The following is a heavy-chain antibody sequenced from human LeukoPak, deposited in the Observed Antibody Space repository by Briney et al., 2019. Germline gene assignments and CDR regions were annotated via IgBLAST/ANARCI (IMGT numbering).Heavy chain of an antibody. J-gene: IGHJ6*03. CDR2: IYYSGST. V-gene: IGHV4-39*01. Sequence: NPSETLSLTCTVSGGSISSSSYYWGWIRQPPGKGLEWIGSIYYSGSTYYNPSLKSRVTISVDTSKNQFSLKLSSVTAADTAVYYCARRPPPKPLKVPAPIYYYYMDVWGKGTTVTVSS. CDR3: ARRPPPKPLKVPAPIYYYYMDV. CDR1: GGSISSSSYY. D-gene: IGHD2-2*01.